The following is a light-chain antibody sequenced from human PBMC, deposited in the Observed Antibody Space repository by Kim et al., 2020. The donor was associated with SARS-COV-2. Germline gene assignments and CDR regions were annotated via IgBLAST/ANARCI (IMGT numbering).Light chain of an antibody. CDR1: QDSSSF. V-gene: IGKV1-17*03. Sequence: EIQMTQSPSAMSASVGDRVTITCRASQDSSSFLAWFQQKPGKAPKRLIYAASSLQSGVPSRFSASGSGTEFTLTISSLQPEDFATSYCLQHKSSSFGGGTKVDIK. CDR3: LQHKSSS. J-gene: IGKJ4*01. CDR2: AAS.